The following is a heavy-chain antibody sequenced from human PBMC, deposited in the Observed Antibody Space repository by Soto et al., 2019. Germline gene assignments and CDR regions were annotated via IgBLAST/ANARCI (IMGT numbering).Heavy chain of an antibody. D-gene: IGHD1-26*01. Sequence: SVKGWCWTSAYTFSAYYVHWARRAPVRGFQWLGWINPSNEITTFSEFFQGRITMTRDTSTNTVHMELNRLTSDDTAVYYCMRGGWADSPIAYWGQGTKVTVSS. V-gene: IGHV1-2*02. CDR3: MRGGWADSPIAY. J-gene: IGHJ4*02. CDR1: AYTFSAYY. CDR2: INPSNEIT.